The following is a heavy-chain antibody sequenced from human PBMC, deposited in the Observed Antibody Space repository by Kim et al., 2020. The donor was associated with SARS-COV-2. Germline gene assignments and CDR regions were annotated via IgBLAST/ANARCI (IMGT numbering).Heavy chain of an antibody. J-gene: IGHJ4*02. CDR2: INTDGSSS. V-gene: IGHV3-74*01. CDR1: GFTLTGHW. D-gene: IGHD6-13*01. CDR3: AREPDRPPYSSRLYD. Sequence: GGSLRLSCIASGFTLTGHWMHWVRLVPGKGLQWVARINTDGSSSSYADSVKGRFTISRDNAKNTLYLQMNSLRAEDTALYYCAREPDRPPYSSRLYDWGQGTLVSVSS.